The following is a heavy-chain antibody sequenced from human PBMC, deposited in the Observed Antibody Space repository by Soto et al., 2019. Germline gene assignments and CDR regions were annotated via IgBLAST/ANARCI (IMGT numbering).Heavy chain of an antibody. CDR1: GGSISSGDYY. CDR2: IYYSGST. CDR3: ARDRIQLWFVNGMDV. D-gene: IGHD5-18*01. Sequence: SETLSLTCTVSGGSISSGDYYWSWIRQPPGKCLEWIWYIYYSGSTYYNPSLKSRVTISVDTSKNQFSLKLSSVTAADTAVYYCARDRIQLWFVNGMDVWGQGTTVTVSS. V-gene: IGHV4-30-4*01. J-gene: IGHJ6*02.